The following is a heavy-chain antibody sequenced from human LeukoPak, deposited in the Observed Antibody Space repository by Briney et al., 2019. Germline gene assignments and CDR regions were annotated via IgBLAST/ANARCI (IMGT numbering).Heavy chain of an antibody. CDR2: ISSSGITI. CDR1: GFTFSSFE. V-gene: IGHV3-48*03. D-gene: IGHD2-15*01. J-gene: IGHJ3*02. CDR3: ARVDADCSGDRCYWTYDAFDI. Sequence: GGSLRLSCAASGFTFSSFEMSWVRQAPGKGPEWVSYISSSGITIYYADSMKGRFTISRDNAKNSLYLQMNSLRAEDTAVYYCARVDADCSGDRCYWTYDAFDIWGQGTMVTVSS.